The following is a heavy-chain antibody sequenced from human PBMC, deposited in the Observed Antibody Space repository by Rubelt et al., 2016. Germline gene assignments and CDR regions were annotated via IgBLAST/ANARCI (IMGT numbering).Heavy chain of an antibody. V-gene: IGHV3-15*01. CDR2: IKTNTERGTT. J-gene: IGHJ1*01. CDR3: ATSGTPFQH. D-gene: IGHD6-25*01. CDR1: GFTFTTAW. Sequence: EVHLVESGGGLVKPGGSLRLSCAASGFTFTTAWMSWVRQAPGKGLEWVGRIKTNTERGTTDYAAPVRGRFSISRDDSTNMGDLQMNGLKIEDSGVYYWATSGTPFQHWGQGSLVSVSS.